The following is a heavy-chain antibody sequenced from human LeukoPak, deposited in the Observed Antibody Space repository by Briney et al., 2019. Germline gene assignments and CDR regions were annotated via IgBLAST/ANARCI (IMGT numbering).Heavy chain of an antibody. J-gene: IGHJ4*02. CDR3: ATSGYCSGGSCYNFDY. CDR1: GYTLTELS. D-gene: IGHD2-15*01. CDR2: FDPEDGET. V-gene: IGHV1-24*01. Sequence: ASVKVSCKESGYTLTELSMHWVRQAPGKGLEWMGGFDPEDGETIYAQKFQGRVTMTEDTSTDTAYMELSSLRSGDTAVYYCATSGYCSGGSCYNFDYWGQGTLVTVSS.